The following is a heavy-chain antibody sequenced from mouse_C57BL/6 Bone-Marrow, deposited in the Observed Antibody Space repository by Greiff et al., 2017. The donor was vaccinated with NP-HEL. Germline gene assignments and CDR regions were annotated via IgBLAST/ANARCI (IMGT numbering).Heavy chain of an antibody. J-gene: IGHJ1*03. CDR1: GFPITSGYY. CDR2: ITHSGET. V-gene: IGHV12-3*01. CDR3: AGAGYGSSYGGYFDV. D-gene: IGHD1-1*01. Sequence: QLQESGPGLVKPSQSLFLTCSITGFPITSGYYWIWIRQSPGKPLEWMGYITHSGETFYNPSLQSPISITRETSKNQFFLQLNSVTTEDTAMYYCAGAGYGSSYGGYFDVWGTGTTVTVSS.